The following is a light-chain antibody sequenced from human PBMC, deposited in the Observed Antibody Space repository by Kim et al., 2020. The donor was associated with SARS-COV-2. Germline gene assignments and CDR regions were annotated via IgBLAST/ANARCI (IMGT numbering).Light chain of an antibody. CDR3: QTWGAGIHWV. V-gene: IGLV4-69*01. CDR1: SGHSSYA. CDR2: LNSDGSH. Sequence: VKLTCTLRSGHSSYAIAWHQQQPEKGPRYLMKLNSDGSHTKGDGLPDRFSGSSSGAERYLTISSLQSEDEADYYCQTWGAGIHWVFGGGTQLTVL. J-gene: IGLJ3*02.